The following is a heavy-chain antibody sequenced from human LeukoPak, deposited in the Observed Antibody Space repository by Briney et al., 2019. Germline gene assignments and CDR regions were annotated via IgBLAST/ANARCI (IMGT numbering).Heavy chain of an antibody. J-gene: IGHJ4*02. V-gene: IGHV1-69*06. CDR3: VRGAYYYDSSSFDY. D-gene: IGHD3-22*01. CDR1: GGTFSSYA. CDR2: IIPIFGTA. Sequence: SVKVSCKASGGTFSSYAISWVRQAPGQGLEWMGRIIPIFGTANYAQKFQGRVTITADKSTSTAYMELSSLRSEDTAVYYCVRGAYYYDSSSFDYWGQGTLVTVSS.